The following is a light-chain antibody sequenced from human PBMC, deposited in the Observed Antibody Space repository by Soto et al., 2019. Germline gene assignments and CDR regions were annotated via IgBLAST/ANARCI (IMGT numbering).Light chain of an antibody. CDR1: QSLNNE. J-gene: IGKJ5*01. CDR3: QQYHRSSIT. V-gene: IGKV1-5*01. CDR2: DAS. Sequence: DIQMTQSPSTLSASVGDRVTITCRASQSLNNELAWYQQKPGKAPNLLMYDASTLERGVPSRFSGTGSGTEFTLTISSLQPDDFATYYCQQYHRSSITFGQGTRLEI.